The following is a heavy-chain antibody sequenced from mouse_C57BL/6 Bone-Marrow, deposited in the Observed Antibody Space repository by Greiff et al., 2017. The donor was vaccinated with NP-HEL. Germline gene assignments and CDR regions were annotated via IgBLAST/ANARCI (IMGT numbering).Heavy chain of an antibody. V-gene: IGHV14-4*01. J-gene: IGHJ3*01. Sequence: EVQLQQSGAELVRPGASVKLSCTASGFNIKDDYMHWVKQRPEQGLEWIGWIDPENGDTEYASKFQGKATITADTSSNTAYLQLSSLTSEDAAVYYCATTLGVAFWGQGTVTTVTA. CDR1: GFNIKDDY. CDR2: IDPENGDT. CDR3: ATTLGVAF.